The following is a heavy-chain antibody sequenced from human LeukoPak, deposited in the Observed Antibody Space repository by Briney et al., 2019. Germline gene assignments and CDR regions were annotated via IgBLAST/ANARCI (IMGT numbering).Heavy chain of an antibody. CDR1: GGSISSYY. V-gene: IGHV4-59*08. CDR2: IQYSGNT. Sequence: SETLSLTCTVPGGSISSYYWSWIRQPPEKGLQWIGYIQYSGNTHSSPPLRTRVTISVDTSKEQFSLKLSSVTAADTAVYYCARHGDYGNYFYYGLDVWGQGTTVTVSS. D-gene: IGHD4-17*01. CDR3: ARHGDYGNYFYYGLDV. J-gene: IGHJ6*02.